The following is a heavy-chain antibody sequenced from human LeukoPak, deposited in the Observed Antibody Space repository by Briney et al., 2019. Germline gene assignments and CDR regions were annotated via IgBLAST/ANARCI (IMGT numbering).Heavy chain of an antibody. CDR2: MNPNSGNT. J-gene: IGHJ4*02. CDR3: ARGLKAAAGTPFDY. V-gene: IGHV1-8*01. D-gene: IGHD6-13*01. CDR1: GYTFTSYD. Sequence: ASVKVSCKASGYTFTSYDINWVRQATGQGLEWMGWMNPNSGNTGYAQKFQGRVTMTRNTSISTAYMELSSLRSEDTAVYYCARGLKAAAGTPFDYWGQGTLVTVSS.